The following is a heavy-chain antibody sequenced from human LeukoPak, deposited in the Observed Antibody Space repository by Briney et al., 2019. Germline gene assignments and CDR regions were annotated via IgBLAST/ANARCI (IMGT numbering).Heavy chain of an antibody. CDR3: ARAPRVGPTYFDY. CDR2: ISYDGSNK. D-gene: IGHD1-26*01. Sequence: GGSLRLSCAASGFTFSSYAIHWVRQAPGKGLEWVAVISYDGSNKYYADSVKGRFTISRDNSKKTLYLQMNSLRAEDTAVYYCARAPRVGPTYFDYWGQGTLVTVSS. V-gene: IGHV3-30*04. CDR1: GFTFSSYA. J-gene: IGHJ4*02.